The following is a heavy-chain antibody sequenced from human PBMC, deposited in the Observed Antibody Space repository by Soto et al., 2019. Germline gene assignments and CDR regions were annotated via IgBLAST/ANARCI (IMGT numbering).Heavy chain of an antibody. CDR1: GFTFSSYW. CDR2: IKQDGSEK. CDR3: ARVVAGGVTFGGVIVYYFDF. Sequence: RGSLRLSCAASGFTFSSYWMSWVRQAPGKGLEWVANIKQDGSEKYYVDSVKGRFTISRDNAKNSLYLQMNSLRAEDTAVYYCARVVAGGVTFGGVIVYYFDFWGQGTLVTVSS. D-gene: IGHD3-16*02. V-gene: IGHV3-7*03. J-gene: IGHJ4*02.